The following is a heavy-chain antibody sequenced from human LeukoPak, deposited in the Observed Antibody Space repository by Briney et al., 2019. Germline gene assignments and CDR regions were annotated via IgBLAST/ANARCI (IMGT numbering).Heavy chain of an antibody. CDR3: ARHFQGPNYYDSSGYSFYFDY. D-gene: IGHD3-22*01. V-gene: IGHV4-59*08. Sequence: SETLSLTCTVSGGSISSYYWGWIRQPPGKGLEWIGYIYYSGSTNYNPSLKSRVTISVDTSKNQFSLKLSSVTAADTAVYFCARHFQGPNYYDSSGYSFYFDYWGQGTLVTVSS. CDR1: GGSISSYY. J-gene: IGHJ4*02. CDR2: IYYSGST.